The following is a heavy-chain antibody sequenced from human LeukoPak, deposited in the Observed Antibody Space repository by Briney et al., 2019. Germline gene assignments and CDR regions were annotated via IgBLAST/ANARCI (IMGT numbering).Heavy chain of an antibody. D-gene: IGHD1-26*01. Sequence: SETLSLTCTVSGYSISSGYYWGWIRQPPGKGLEWIGSIYHSGSTYYNPSLRSRVTISVDTSKNQFSLKLSSVTAADTAVYYCARVSNSGSYYVSAFDIWGQGTMVTVSS. J-gene: IGHJ3*02. CDR3: ARVSNSGSYYVSAFDI. CDR1: GYSISSGYY. V-gene: IGHV4-38-2*02. CDR2: IYHSGST.